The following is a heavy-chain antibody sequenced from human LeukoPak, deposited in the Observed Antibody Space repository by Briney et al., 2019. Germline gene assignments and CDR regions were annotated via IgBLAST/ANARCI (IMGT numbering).Heavy chain of an antibody. CDR2: INGDGSST. J-gene: IGHJ6*02. Sequence: PGGSLRLSCAASGFTFSNYWMHWVRQAPGKGLLWVSRINGDGSSTNYADSVKGRFTISRDNAKNTLYLQMNSLRAEDTAVYYCARDVGYGMNVWGQGTTVTVSS. CDR1: GFTFSNYW. D-gene: IGHD2-15*01. CDR3: ARDVGYGMNV. V-gene: IGHV3-74*01.